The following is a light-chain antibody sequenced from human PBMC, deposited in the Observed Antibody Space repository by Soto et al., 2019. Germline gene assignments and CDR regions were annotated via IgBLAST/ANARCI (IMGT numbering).Light chain of an antibody. CDR3: ISYTSCSTFV. CDR1: SSDVGGYNF. V-gene: IGLV2-14*01. CDR2: EVS. Sequence: QSALTQPASVSGSPGQSITISCTGTSSDVGGYNFVSWYQQHPAKAPKLVIFEVSNRTSGGSHRFSGSKSGNRASLTISGLQAQDEADYYCISYTSCSTFVFRSGTKLTLL. J-gene: IGLJ1*01.